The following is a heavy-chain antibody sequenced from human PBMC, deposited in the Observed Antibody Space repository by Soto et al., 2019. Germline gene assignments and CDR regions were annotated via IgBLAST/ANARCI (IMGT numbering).Heavy chain of an antibody. Sequence: WGSLRLSCAASGFTFVSYWISCVRHSPLKWREWVANIKQDGSEKYYVDSVKGRFTISRDNAKNSLYLQMNSLRAEDTAVYYCARGRYYFDYWGQGTLVTVSS. CDR2: IKQDGSEK. CDR1: GFTFVSYW. J-gene: IGHJ4*02. V-gene: IGHV3-7*03. CDR3: ARGRYYFDY.